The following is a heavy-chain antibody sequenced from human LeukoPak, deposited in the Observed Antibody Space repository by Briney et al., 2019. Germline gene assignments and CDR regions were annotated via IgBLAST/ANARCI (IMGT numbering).Heavy chain of an antibody. Sequence: GGSLSLSCAPSGFTFSRYAMSWVPESPGKGVECFSAISGSGGSTYYADSVKGRFTISRENSKNTLYLQMISLRAEDAAVYYCAKDLEARDVILTGDFDYSGQGTLGT. CDR1: GFTFSRYA. CDR2: ISGSGGST. J-gene: IGHJ4*02. D-gene: IGHD3-9*01. CDR3: AKDLEARDVILTGDFDY. V-gene: IGHV3-23*01.